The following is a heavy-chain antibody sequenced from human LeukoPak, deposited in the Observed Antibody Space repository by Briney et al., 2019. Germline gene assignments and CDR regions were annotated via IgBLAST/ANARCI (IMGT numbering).Heavy chain of an antibody. V-gene: IGHV4-34*01. J-gene: IGHJ4*02. CDR3: ARGLASGYPPIPFDY. CDR1: GGSFDGYY. D-gene: IGHD3-3*01. CDR2: STYDGST. Sequence: SETLSLTCAVFGGSFDGYYWSWIRQPPGKGLEWIGESTYDGSTNYNPSLKSRVTISVDTSKIQFSLNLSSVTAADTAIYYCARGLASGYPPIPFDYWGQGTQVTVSS.